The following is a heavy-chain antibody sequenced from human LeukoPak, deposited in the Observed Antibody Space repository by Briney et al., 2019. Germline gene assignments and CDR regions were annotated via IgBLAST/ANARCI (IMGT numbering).Heavy chain of an antibody. CDR3: ARNKPITAFFGMDV. J-gene: IGHJ6*02. Sequence: GGSLRLSCAASGFTFSDYAMHRVRQAPGKGLEWVAVIAYGGSNEYHADSVKGRFSISRDNSKNTLYLQMSSLRPEDTAVYYCARNKPITAFFGMDVWGQGTTVTVSS. CDR2: IAYGGSNE. CDR1: GFTFSDYA. D-gene: IGHD2/OR15-2a*01. V-gene: IGHV3-30*04.